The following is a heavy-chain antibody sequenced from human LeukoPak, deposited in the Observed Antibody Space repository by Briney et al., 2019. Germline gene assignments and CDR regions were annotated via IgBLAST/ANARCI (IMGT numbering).Heavy chain of an antibody. V-gene: IGHV1-2*02. CDR2: INPNSGGT. D-gene: IGHD5-24*01. Sequence: GASVKVSCKASGYTFTGYYMHWVRQAPGQGLEWMGWINPNSGGTSYAQKFQGRVTMTRDTSISTAYMELSRLRSDDTAVYYCTPCRDGYNYPIDYWGQGTLVTVSS. CDR1: GYTFTGYY. J-gene: IGHJ4*02. CDR3: TPCRDGYNYPIDY.